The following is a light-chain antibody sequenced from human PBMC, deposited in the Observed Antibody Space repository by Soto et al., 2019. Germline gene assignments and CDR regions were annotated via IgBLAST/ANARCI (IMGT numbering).Light chain of an antibody. Sequence: QSALTQPASVSGSPGQSITISCTGSSSDIGDYKYVSWYKQHPGKAPKLMIYDVSNRPSGVSNRFSGSKSGNTASLTISGLQAEDEAHYYCSSYTGINFVIFGGGTKLTV. CDR2: DVS. CDR1: SSDIGDYKY. J-gene: IGLJ2*01. CDR3: SSYTGINFVI. V-gene: IGLV2-14*01.